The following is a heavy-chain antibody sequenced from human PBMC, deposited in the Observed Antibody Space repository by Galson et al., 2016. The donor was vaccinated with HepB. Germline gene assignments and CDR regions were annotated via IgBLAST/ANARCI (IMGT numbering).Heavy chain of an antibody. D-gene: IGHD6-13*01. CDR1: GYTFAGYY. CDR2: VNPNSGAT. V-gene: IGHV1-2*02. J-gene: IGHJ5*02. Sequence: SVKVSCKASGYTFAGYYMHWVRQAPGQGLEWLGWVNPNSGATKFAQNFQGRLTMTTDTSTNTGYMELSGLRSADTAFYYCARVPGSTYNNRFDPWGQGTLVTVSS. CDR3: ARVPGSTYNNRFDP.